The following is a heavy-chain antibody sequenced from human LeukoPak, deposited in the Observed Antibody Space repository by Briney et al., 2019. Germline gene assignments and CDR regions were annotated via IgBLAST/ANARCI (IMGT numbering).Heavy chain of an antibody. Sequence: GGSLRLSCAASGFTVSSNYMSWVRQAPGKGLEWVSVIYSGGSTYYADSVKGRFTISRDNSKNTLYLQMNSLRAEDTAVYYCARPPHDYGDYLAFDIWGQGTMVTVSS. V-gene: IGHV3-66*01. CDR3: ARPPHDYGDYLAFDI. CDR2: IYSGGST. D-gene: IGHD4-17*01. CDR1: GFTVSSNY. J-gene: IGHJ3*02.